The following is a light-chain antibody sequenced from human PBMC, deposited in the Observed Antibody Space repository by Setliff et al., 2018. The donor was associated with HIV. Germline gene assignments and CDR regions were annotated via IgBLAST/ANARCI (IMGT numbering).Light chain of an antibody. CDR2: YVT. J-gene: IGLJ1*01. CDR1: SSDIGTYDY. Sequence: QSVLTQPRSVSGSPGQSVTISCSGTSSDIGTYDYVSWFQHHPGNAPKLIIYYVTDRPSGVPDRFSGSKSGNAASLTISGLQAEDEADYYCYSYAGNYIYVFGTGTKVTVL. V-gene: IGLV2-11*01. CDR3: YSYAGNYIYV.